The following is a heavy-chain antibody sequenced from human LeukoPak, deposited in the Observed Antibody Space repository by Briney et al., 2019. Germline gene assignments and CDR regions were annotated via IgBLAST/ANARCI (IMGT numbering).Heavy chain of an antibody. Sequence: GGSLRLSCAASGFTFSSYSMNWVRQAPGKGLEWVAYISSSSSTIYYADSVKGRFAISRDNSKNTLYLQMNSLRDEDTAVYYCARDPLDSSGYYYGGSFDYWGQGTLVIVSS. D-gene: IGHD3-22*01. CDR1: GFTFSSYS. CDR2: ISSSSSTI. J-gene: IGHJ4*02. CDR3: ARDPLDSSGYYYGGSFDY. V-gene: IGHV3-48*02.